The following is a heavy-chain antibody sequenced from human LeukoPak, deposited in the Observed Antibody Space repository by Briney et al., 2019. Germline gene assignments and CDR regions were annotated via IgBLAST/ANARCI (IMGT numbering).Heavy chain of an antibody. J-gene: IGHJ5*02. D-gene: IGHD3-10*01. CDR2: INHSGST. V-gene: IGHV4-34*01. Sequence: SETLSLTCAVYGGSFSGYYWSWIRQPPGKGLEWIGEINHSGSTNYNPSLKSRVTISVDTSKNQFSLKLSSVTAADTAVYYCARGSTYYGSGSYYNNWFDPWGQGTLVTVSS. CDR1: GGSFSGYY. CDR3: ARGSTYYGSGSYYNNWFDP.